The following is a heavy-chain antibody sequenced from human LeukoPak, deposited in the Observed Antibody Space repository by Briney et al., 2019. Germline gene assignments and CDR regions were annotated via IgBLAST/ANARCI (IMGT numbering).Heavy chain of an antibody. Sequence: RGSLRLSCAASGFTFSSYSMNWVRQAPGKGLEWVSYISSSSSTIYYADSVKGRFTISRDNAKNSLYLQMNSLRDEDTAVYYCARAGDPSRYCSSTSCYYYYYGMDVWGQGTMVTVSS. D-gene: IGHD2-2*01. CDR3: ARAGDPSRYCSSTSCYYYYYGMDV. J-gene: IGHJ6*02. CDR2: ISSSSSTI. CDR1: GFTFSSYS. V-gene: IGHV3-48*02.